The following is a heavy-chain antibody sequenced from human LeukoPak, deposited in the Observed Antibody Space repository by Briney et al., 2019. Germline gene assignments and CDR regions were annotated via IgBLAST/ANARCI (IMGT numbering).Heavy chain of an antibody. V-gene: IGHV3-23*01. CDR1: AFTLSNNA. D-gene: IGHD1-1*01. CDR2: LGSDGGR. J-gene: IGHJ4*02. Sequence: SLRLSCAASAFTLSNNAISWVRQGPGKGRGWISVLGSDGGRYYADSVKGRFTISRDNSKNTLYLEMNRLRSEDTAAYYCAKDILNWKLDYWGQGTLVTVCS. CDR3: AKDILNWKLDY.